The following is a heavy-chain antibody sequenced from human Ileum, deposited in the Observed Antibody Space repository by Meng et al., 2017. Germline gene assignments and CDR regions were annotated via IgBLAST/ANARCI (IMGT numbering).Heavy chain of an antibody. CDR1: GGSIRRDDYH. CDR2: IYNSGGT. V-gene: IGHV4-31*04. CDR3: EARRLGGDY. J-gene: IGHJ4*02. D-gene: IGHD3-16*01. Sequence: QGRLAESAPGRGKPSQPRSLPCTVPGGSIRRDDYHWSWTRQHPGKGLEWIGFIYNSGGTYYNPSLKSRVTISVDTSKNELSLKLNSVTAADTAVYFCEARRLGGDYWGQGALVTVSS.